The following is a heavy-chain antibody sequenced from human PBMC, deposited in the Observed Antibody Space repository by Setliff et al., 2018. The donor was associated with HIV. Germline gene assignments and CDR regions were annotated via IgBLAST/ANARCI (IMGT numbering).Heavy chain of an antibody. CDR2: IYPGDSDV. CDR3: AREHRLCSGERCVLPDY. V-gene: IGHV5-51*01. D-gene: IGHD2-15*01. CDR1: GYTFTNHW. J-gene: IGHJ4*02. Sequence: GESLKISCQASGYTFTNHWIGWVRQMPGEGLEWMAIIYPGDSDVRYNPSFQGQVTVSVDKSINTAYLQWSSLKASGTATYYCAREHRLCSGERCVLPDYWGQGTLVTVSS.